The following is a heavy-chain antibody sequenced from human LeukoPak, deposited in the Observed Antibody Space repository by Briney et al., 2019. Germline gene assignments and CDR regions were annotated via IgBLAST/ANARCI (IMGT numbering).Heavy chain of an antibody. V-gene: IGHV4-59*01. CDR1: GGSISSYY. J-gene: IGHJ3*02. Sequence: SETLSLTCTVSGGSISSYYWSWIRQPPGKGLEWIGYIYCNGSTNYNPSLKGRVTILVDTSKNQFSLKLRYVTAADTAVYYCARTAAAAGTSAVAICGQGTMVTVSS. CDR2: IYCNGST. CDR3: ARTAAAAGTSAVAI. D-gene: IGHD6-13*01.